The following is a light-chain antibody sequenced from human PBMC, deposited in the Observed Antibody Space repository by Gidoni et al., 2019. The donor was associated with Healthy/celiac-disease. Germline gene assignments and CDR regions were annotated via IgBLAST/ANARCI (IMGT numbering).Light chain of an antibody. CDR1: HRNSSY. V-gene: IGKV1-39*01. CDR3: QQSYSTPMYT. J-gene: IGKJ2*01. Sequence: DIQMIQPPSSLSASVGDRVTITCRVSHRNSSYLNWYQQKPGKAPKLLIYAASSLQSGVPSRLSGSGSGTDFTLTISSLQPEDFATDYCQQSYSTPMYTFGQGTKLEIK. CDR2: AAS.